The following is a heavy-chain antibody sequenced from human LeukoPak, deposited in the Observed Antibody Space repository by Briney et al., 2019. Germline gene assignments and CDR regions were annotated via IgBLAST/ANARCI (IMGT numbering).Heavy chain of an antibody. Sequence: SETLSLTCAVSGGSISSSNWWSWVRPPPGKGLEWIGEIYHSGSTNYNPSLKSRVTISVDKSKNQFSLKLSSVTAADTAVYYCAKVSDRDSSGYYWGFEYWGQGTLVTVSS. D-gene: IGHD3-22*01. J-gene: IGHJ4*02. V-gene: IGHV4-4*02. CDR1: GGSISSSNW. CDR2: IYHSGST. CDR3: AKVSDRDSSGYYWGFEY.